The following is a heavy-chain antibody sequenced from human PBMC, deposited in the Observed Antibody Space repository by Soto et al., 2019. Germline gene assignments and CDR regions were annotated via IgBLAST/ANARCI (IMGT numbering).Heavy chain of an antibody. CDR3: ARDQTVAGPTTFDY. D-gene: IGHD6-19*01. CDR2: IDDSGTII. Sequence: GGSLRLSCAASGFTFSTYWMHWVRQTPGKGLMWVSRIDDSGTIITYADSVKGRFTISRDNAKNTLYLQVDNLRAEDTAIYYCARDQTVAGPTTFDYCGQGTPVTVS. J-gene: IGHJ4*02. CDR1: GFTFSTYW. V-gene: IGHV3-74*01.